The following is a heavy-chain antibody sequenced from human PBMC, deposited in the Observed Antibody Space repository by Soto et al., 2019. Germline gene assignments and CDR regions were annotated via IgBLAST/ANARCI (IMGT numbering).Heavy chain of an antibody. Sequence: EVQLLESGGGLVQPGGSLRLSCAASGFTFSNYAMNWVRQAPGKGLQWVSSISGRGGNTYYADSVKGRLTISRDNSKNTLDLQKSSLRAEDTAGDYCAKEGGNDYYDSSGDYFDFCGQGTLVPVSS. CDR1: GFTFSNYA. V-gene: IGHV3-23*01. D-gene: IGHD3-22*01. CDR3: AKEGGNDYYDSSGDYFDF. CDR2: ISGRGGNT. J-gene: IGHJ4*02.